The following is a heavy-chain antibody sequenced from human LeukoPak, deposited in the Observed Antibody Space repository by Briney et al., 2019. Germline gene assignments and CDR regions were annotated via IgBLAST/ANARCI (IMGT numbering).Heavy chain of an antibody. CDR2: IYYSGST. CDR3: ASYYYDSSGYYAFDI. D-gene: IGHD3-22*01. J-gene: IGHJ3*02. V-gene: IGHV4-31*03. Sequence: SETLSLTCTVSGGSISSGGYYWSWIRQHPGKGLEWIGYIYYSGSTYYNPSLKSRVTISVDTSKNQFSLELSSVTAADTAVYYCASYYYDSSGYYAFDIWGQGTMVTVSS. CDR1: GGSISSGGYY.